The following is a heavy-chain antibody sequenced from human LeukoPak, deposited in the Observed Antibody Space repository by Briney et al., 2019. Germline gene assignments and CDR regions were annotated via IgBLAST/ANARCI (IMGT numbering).Heavy chain of an antibody. J-gene: IGHJ4*02. Sequence: PGGSLRLSCAASGFTFTNVWMSWVRQAPGKGLEWVGRMKSKTDGGIIDYAAPVKGRFTISRDDSKKTLYLHMNSLKIEDTAVYYCTTDLTAPYWGQGTPVTVSS. CDR1: GFTFTNVW. V-gene: IGHV3-15*01. CDR3: TTDLTAPY. CDR2: MKSKTDGGII. D-gene: IGHD3-9*01.